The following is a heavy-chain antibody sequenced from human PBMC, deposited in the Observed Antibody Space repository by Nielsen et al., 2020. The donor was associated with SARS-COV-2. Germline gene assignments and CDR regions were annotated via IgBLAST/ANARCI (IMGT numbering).Heavy chain of an antibody. D-gene: IGHD2-15*01. CDR2: IYYSGST. CDR1: GGSISSSSYY. Sequence: SETLSLTCTVSGGSISSSSYYWGWIRQPPGKGLEWIGSIYYSGSTYYNPSLKSRVTISVDTSKNQFSLKLSSVTAADTAVYYCARWVVVAATSSDAFDIWGQGTMVTVSS. V-gene: IGHV4-39*07. CDR3: ARWVVVAATSSDAFDI. J-gene: IGHJ3*02.